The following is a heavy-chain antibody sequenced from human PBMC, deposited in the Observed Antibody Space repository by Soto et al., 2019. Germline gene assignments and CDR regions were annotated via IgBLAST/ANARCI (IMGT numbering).Heavy chain of an antibody. V-gene: IGHV4-59*01. CDR2: VYYSGYT. CDR1: GASFSSYY. Sequence: SETLSLTCTVSGASFSSYYWSWIRQPPGKGLEWIGYVYYSGYTNYNPSLRSRVAMSVDTSKNQFSLKLTSVTAADTTVYYCARDAPDCSSGTCYSAYFDLWGQGTLVTVSS. D-gene: IGHD2-15*01. CDR3: ARDAPDCSSGTCYSAYFDL. J-gene: IGHJ4*02.